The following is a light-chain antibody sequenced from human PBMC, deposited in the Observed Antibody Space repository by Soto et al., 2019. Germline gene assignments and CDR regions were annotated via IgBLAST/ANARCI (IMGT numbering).Light chain of an antibody. V-gene: IGKV1-39*01. CDR1: QSISSX. CDR2: AAS. CDR3: QQSYSTPQT. J-gene: IGKJ2*01. Sequence: DIQMTQSPSSLSASVGDRVTITCRASQSISSXXXWYQQKPGKAPKLLIYAASSLQSGVPSRFSGSGSGTDFTLTISSLQPEDFATYYCQQSYSTPQTFGQGTKLEIK.